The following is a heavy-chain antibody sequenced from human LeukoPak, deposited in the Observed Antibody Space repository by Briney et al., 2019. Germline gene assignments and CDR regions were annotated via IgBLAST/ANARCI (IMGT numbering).Heavy chain of an antibody. Sequence: SETLSLTCTVSGGSISSSSYYWGWIRQPPGKGREWIGSIYYSGSTYYNPSLKSRVTISVDTSKNQFSLKLSSVTAADTAVYYCARGGGSLDAFDIWGQGTMVTVSS. CDR1: GGSISSSSYY. CDR2: IYYSGST. CDR3: ARGGGSLDAFDI. J-gene: IGHJ3*02. D-gene: IGHD1-26*01. V-gene: IGHV4-39*07.